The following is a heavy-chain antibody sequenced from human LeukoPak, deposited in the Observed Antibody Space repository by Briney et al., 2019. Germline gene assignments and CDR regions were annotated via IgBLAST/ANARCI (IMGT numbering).Heavy chain of an antibody. D-gene: IGHD6-13*01. V-gene: IGHV4-38-2*02. CDR3: ARDADSSSWYRIY. CDR2: IYHSGST. Sequence: SETLSLTCTVSGYSISSGYYWGWIRQPPGKGLEWIGSIYHSGSTYYNPSLKSRVTISVDTSKNQFSLKLSSVTAADTAVYYCARDADSSSWYRIYWGQGTLVTVSS. CDR1: GYSISSGYY. J-gene: IGHJ4*02.